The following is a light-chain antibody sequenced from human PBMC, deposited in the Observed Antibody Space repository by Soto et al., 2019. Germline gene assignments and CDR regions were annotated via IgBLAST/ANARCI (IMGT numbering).Light chain of an antibody. J-gene: IGKJ4*01. Sequence: DIQMTQSPSTLSASVGDRVTITCRASQSISNCLAWYQQKPGKAPKLLIYKTSNLDSGVPSRFSGSGSGTEFSLTISSLQPDDFATYYCQQYKSFSLTVGGGTRVEVK. CDR2: KTS. CDR1: QSISNC. CDR3: QQYKSFSLT. V-gene: IGKV1-5*03.